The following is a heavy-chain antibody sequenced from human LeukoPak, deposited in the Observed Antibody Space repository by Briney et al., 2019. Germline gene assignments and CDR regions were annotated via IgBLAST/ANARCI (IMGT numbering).Heavy chain of an antibody. V-gene: IGHV3-30*18. CDR1: GFTFSSCG. CDR3: AKGKYSGYDLEPENFDY. J-gene: IGHJ4*02. Sequence: GGSLRLSCAASGFTFSSCGMHWVRQAPGKGLEWVAVISYDGSNKYYADSVKGRFTISRVNSKNTLYLQMNSLRAEDTAVYYCAKGKYSGYDLEPENFDYWGQGTLVTVSS. CDR2: ISYDGSNK. D-gene: IGHD5-12*01.